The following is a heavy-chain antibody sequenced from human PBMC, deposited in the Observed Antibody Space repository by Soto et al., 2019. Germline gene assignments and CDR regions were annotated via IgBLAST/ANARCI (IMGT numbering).Heavy chain of an antibody. CDR2: IKQDGSEK. CDR1: GFPFPSYW. D-gene: IGHD3-22*01. Sequence: GGFLRLSCAPFGFPFPSYWMSCVRQAPGQGLEWVANIKQDGSEKYYVDSVKGRFTISRDNAKNSLYLQMNSLRAEDTAVYYCARFYYDSSGYLPSPYYYYYGMDVWGQGT. J-gene: IGHJ6*02. V-gene: IGHV3-7*04. CDR3: ARFYYDSSGYLPSPYYYYYGMDV.